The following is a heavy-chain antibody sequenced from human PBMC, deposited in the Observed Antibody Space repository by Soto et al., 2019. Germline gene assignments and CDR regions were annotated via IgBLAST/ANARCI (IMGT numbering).Heavy chain of an antibody. CDR3: VSQSTSVLXQAYFDY. D-gene: IGHD2-8*01. CDR2: VYYRGRS. Sequence: PSATLSLTCTVSGGSVSNSNYYWGWILQSPWKWLEWIGSVYYRGRSYSKSSCKSRVTISVYTSKNQFSLNLHYVNPSQTSVYDFVSQSTSVLXQAYFDYWGPGALDNV. V-gene: IGHV4-39*01. J-gene: IGHJ4*02. CDR1: GGSVSNSNYY.